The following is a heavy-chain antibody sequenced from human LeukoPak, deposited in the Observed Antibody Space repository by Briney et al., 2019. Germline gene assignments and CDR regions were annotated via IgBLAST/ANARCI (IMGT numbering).Heavy chain of an antibody. D-gene: IGHD2-2*01. Sequence: ASVKASCKASGGTFSSYAISWVRQAPGQGLEWMGGIIPIFGTANYAQKFQGRVTITADESTSTAYMELSSLRSEDTAVYYCARGRSGYCSSTSCFNFDYWGQGTLVTVSS. CDR2: IIPIFGTA. V-gene: IGHV1-69*13. CDR1: GGTFSSYA. J-gene: IGHJ4*02. CDR3: ARGRSGYCSSTSCFNFDY.